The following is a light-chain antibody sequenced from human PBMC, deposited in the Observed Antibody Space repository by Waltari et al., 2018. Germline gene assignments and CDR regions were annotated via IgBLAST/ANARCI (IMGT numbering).Light chain of an antibody. CDR2: AAS. V-gene: IGKV1-39*01. CDR1: QNIRNY. J-gene: IGKJ1*01. CDR3: QQSYSIPLT. Sequence: DIQMTQSPSSLSASVGDRVTITCRAGQNIRNYLNWYQQKPGKAPKVLIYAASTLQSGVPSRFSGSGSGTEFTLTISSLQPEDFATYYCQQSYSIPLTFDQGTKVEIK.